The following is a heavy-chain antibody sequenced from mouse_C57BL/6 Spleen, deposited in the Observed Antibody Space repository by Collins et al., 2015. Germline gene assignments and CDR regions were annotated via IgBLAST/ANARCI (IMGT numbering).Heavy chain of an antibody. CDR3: ARLAVPYAMDY. J-gene: IGHJ4*01. Sequence: EVKLLESGGGLVQPGGSLNLSCAASGFDFSRYWMSWARQAPGKGQEWIGEINPGSSTINYTPSLKDKFIISRDNAKNTLYLQMSKVRSEDTALYYCARLAVPYAMDYWGQGTSVTVSS. CDR1: GFDFSRYW. CDR2: INPGSSTI. V-gene: IGHV4-2*02.